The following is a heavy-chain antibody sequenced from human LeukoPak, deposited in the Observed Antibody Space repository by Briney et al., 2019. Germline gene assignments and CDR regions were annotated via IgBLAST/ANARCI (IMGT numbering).Heavy chain of an antibody. CDR3: TRANWRVQEWELLLPFDY. CDR2: INPSGGST. V-gene: IGHV1-46*01. Sequence: ASVKVSCKASGYTFTSYYMHWVRQAPGQGLEWMGIINPSGGSTSYAQKFQGRVTMTRDKSTSTVYMELSSLRSEDTAVYYCTRANWRVQEWELLLPFDYWGQGTLVTVSS. D-gene: IGHD1-26*01. CDR1: GYTFTSYY. J-gene: IGHJ4*02.